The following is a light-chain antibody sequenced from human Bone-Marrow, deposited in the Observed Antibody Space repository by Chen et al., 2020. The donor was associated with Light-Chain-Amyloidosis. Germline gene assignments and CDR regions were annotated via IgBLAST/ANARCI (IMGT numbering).Light chain of an antibody. V-gene: IGLV6-57*01. Sequence: NFMLTQPHSVSESPGKTVIISCTRSSGSIATNYVQRYQQRPGSSPTTVIYEDDQKPSWVPDRFSGSIDRSSNSASLTISGLKTEDEADYYCQSYQGSSQGVFGGGTKLTVL. CDR2: EDD. CDR3: QSYQGSSQGV. CDR1: SGSIATNY. J-gene: IGLJ3*02.